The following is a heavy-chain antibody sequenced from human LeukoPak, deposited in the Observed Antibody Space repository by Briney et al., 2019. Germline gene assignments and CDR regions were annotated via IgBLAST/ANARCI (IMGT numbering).Heavy chain of an antibody. CDR3: ARGGLYYYDSSFDY. V-gene: IGHV4-34*01. D-gene: IGHD3-22*01. Sequence: SETLSLTCAVYGGSFSGYYWSWIRQPPGKGLEWIGEINHSGSTNYNPSLKSRVTISVDTSKNQFSLKLSSVTAADTAVYYCARGGLYYYDSSFDYWGQGTLVIVSS. CDR2: INHSGST. CDR1: GGSFSGYY. J-gene: IGHJ4*02.